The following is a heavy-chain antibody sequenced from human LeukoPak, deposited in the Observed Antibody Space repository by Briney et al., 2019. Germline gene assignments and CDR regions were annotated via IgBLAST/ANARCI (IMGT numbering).Heavy chain of an antibody. CDR1: GLTFSNFP. D-gene: IGHD3-22*01. CDR2: IQDDGATT. V-gene: IGHV3-30*02. Sequence: GGSLRLSCAASGLTFSNFPMHWVRQAPGKGLEWVALIQDDGATTNYADSVRGRFTVSRDNSTSTVYLQMNSLKPDDTAVYYCATQSITLVVVISPFDYWGQGTLVTVSS. CDR3: ATQSITLVVVISPFDY. J-gene: IGHJ4*02.